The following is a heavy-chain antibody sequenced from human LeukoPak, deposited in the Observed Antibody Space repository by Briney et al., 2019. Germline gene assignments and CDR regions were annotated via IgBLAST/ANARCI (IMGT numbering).Heavy chain of an antibody. D-gene: IGHD3-10*01. CDR1: GYSSTGYY. CDR2: INPNSGGT. J-gene: IGHJ4*02. V-gene: IGHV1-2*02. Sequence: ASVKLSCKASGYSSTGYYMHWVRQAPGQGLEWMGWINPNSGGTNYALRFQGRVTMTRDTSISTVYMDLSRLRSDDTAVYYCAYGSGSYYNGNYFDYWGQGTLVTVSS. CDR3: AYGSGSYYNGNYFDY.